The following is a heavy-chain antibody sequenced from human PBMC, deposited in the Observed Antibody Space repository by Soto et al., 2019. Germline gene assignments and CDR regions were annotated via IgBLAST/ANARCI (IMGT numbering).Heavy chain of an antibody. CDR2: ISSSSSYI. CDR1: GFTFSSYS. CDR3: ARDLPGHCYPFGCYNWFDP. J-gene: IGHJ5*02. Sequence: EVQLVESGGGLVKPGGSLRLSCAASGFTFSSYSMNWVRQAPGKGLEWVSSISSSSSYIYYADSVKGRFPISRDNAKNSLYLQMNSLRAEDTAVYYCARDLPGHCYPFGCYNWFDPWGQGTLVTVSS. D-gene: IGHD2-15*01. V-gene: IGHV3-21*01.